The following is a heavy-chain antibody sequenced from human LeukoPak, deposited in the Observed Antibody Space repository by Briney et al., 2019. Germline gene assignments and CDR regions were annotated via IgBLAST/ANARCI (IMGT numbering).Heavy chain of an antibody. CDR3: ARAVTWIDP. Sequence: PGGSLRLSCAASGLIFSTYGMHWVRQAPGKGLEWVAFIQNDGNDKYYADSVKGRFTVSRDNSKNTLDLQMNGLRAEDTAVYYCARAVTWIDPWGQGTLVTVSS. J-gene: IGHJ5*02. CDR1: GLIFSTYG. V-gene: IGHV3-30*19. CDR2: IQNDGNDK.